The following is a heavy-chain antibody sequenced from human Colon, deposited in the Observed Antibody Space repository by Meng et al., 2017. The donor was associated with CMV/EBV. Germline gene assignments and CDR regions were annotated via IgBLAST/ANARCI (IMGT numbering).Heavy chain of an antibody. CDR2: IRYDGSNK. CDR3: IRNSFDY. J-gene: IGHJ4*02. CDR1: GFTFSSYG. Sequence: GESLKISCAASGFTFSSYGMHWVRQAPGKGLEWVAFIRYDGSNKYYADSVKGRFTISRDNSKNSMLLQMNSLRAEDSAVYYCIRNSFDYWGQGSLVTVSS. V-gene: IGHV3-30*02. D-gene: IGHD1-14*01.